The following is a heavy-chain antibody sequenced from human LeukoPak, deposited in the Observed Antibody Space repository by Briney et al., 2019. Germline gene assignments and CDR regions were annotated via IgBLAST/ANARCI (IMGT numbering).Heavy chain of an antibody. CDR2: ISYDGSNK. J-gene: IGHJ3*02. D-gene: IGHD2-15*01. V-gene: IGHV3-30-3*01. CDR3: ARGNSRSWLRGYCSGGSCHDAFDI. Sequence: PGGSLRLSCAASGFTFSSYAMHWVRQAPGKGLEWVAVISYDGSNKYYADSVKGRFTISRDNSKNTLYLQMNSLRAEDTAVYYCARGNSRSWLRGYCSGGSCHDAFDIWGQGTMVTVSS. CDR1: GFTFSSYA.